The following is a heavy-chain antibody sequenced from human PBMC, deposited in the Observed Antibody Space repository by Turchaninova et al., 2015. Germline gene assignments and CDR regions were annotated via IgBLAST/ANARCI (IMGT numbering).Heavy chain of an antibody. Sequence: GFTFSSYAMHWVRQAPGKGLEWVAVMSYDGSNKYYADSVKGRFTISRDNSKNTLYLQMNSLRAEDTAVYYCARSPYYDFWSGYLGYFDYWGQGTLVTVSS. D-gene: IGHD3-3*01. V-gene: IGHV3-30-3*01. CDR3: ARSPYYDFWSGYLGYFDY. J-gene: IGHJ4*02. CDR2: MSYDGSNK. CDR1: GFTFSSYA.